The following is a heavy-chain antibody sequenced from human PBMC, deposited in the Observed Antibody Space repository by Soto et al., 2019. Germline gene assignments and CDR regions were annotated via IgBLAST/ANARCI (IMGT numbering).Heavy chain of an antibody. J-gene: IGHJ6*02. CDR2: IYYSGST. CDR3: ARGIGEQQLAYYYGMDV. CDR1: GGSISSYY. Sequence: SETLSLTCTVSGGSISSYYWSWIRQPPGKGLEWIGYIYYSGSTNYNPSLKSRVTISVDTSKNKFSLKLSSVTAADTAVYYCARGIGEQQLAYYYGMDVWGQGTTVT. V-gene: IGHV4-59*01. D-gene: IGHD6-13*01.